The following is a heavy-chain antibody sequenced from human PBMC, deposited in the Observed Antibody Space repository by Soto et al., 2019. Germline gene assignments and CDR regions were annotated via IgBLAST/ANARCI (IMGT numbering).Heavy chain of an antibody. J-gene: IGHJ5*02. CDR1: GFTFSSYA. D-gene: IGHD2-2*01. V-gene: IGHV3-23*01. Sequence: GGSLRLSCAASGFTFSSYAMSWVRQAPGKGLEWVSAISGSGGSTYYADSVKGRFTISRDNSKNTLYLQMNSLRAEDTAVYYCAKDQATLGYCSSTSCYPPSWGQGTRVTVAS. CDR3: AKDQATLGYCSSTSCYPPS. CDR2: ISGSGGST.